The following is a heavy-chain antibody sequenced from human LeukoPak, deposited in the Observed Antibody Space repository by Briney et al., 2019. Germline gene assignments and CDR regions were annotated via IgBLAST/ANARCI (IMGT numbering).Heavy chain of an antibody. CDR3: ARDDTPDAFDI. Sequence: GGSLRLSCAASGFTFSSYDLNWVRQAPGKGLEWVSYISSGGTTIYYADSVQGRFTISRDNAKNSLYLQMNSLRAEDTAVYYCARDDTPDAFDIWGQGTMVTVSS. CDR2: ISSGGTTI. V-gene: IGHV3-48*03. CDR1: GFTFSSYD. J-gene: IGHJ3*02.